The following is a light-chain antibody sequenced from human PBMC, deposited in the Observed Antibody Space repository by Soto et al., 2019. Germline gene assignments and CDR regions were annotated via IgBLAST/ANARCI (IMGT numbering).Light chain of an antibody. CDR3: QQSYSTLPFT. J-gene: IGKJ3*01. Sequence: DIQMTQSPSSLSASVGDRVTITCRESKRIRSNLNWYKKKPGKAPKLLIYAASSLQSGVPSRFSGSGSGTDFTLTISSLQPEDFATYYCQQSYSTLPFTFGPGTKVDIK. CDR2: AAS. CDR1: KRIRSN. V-gene: IGKV1-39*01.